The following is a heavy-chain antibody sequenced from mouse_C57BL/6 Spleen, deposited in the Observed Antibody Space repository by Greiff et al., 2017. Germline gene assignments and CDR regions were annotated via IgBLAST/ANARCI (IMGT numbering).Heavy chain of an antibody. Sequence: EVKLQQSGPELVKPGASVKISCKASGYSFTGYYMHWVKQSPEKSLEWIGEINPSTGGTSYNQKFKGKATLTVDKSSSTAYMQLKSLTSEASAVXYCARGGDFTYAMDYWGQGTSVTVSS. CDR1: GYSFTGYY. CDR2: INPSTGGT. J-gene: IGHJ4*01. CDR3: ARGGDFTYAMDY. D-gene: IGHD2-13*01. V-gene: IGHV1-43*01.